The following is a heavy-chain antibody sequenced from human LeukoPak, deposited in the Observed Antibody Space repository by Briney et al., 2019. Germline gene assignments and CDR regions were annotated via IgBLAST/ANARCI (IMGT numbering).Heavy chain of an antibody. J-gene: IGHJ4*02. Sequence: PSQTLSLTCAVSGGSISSGGYSWSWIRQPPGKGLEWIGYIYHSGSTNYNPSLKSRVTISVDTSKNQFSLKLSSVTAADTAVYYCAWSGYSYVFDYWGQGTLVTVSS. CDR2: IYHSGST. D-gene: IGHD5-18*01. CDR3: AWSGYSYVFDY. CDR1: GGSISSGGYS. V-gene: IGHV4-30-2*01.